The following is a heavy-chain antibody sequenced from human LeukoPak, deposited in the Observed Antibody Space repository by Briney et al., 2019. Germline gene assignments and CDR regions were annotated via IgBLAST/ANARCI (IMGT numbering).Heavy chain of an antibody. V-gene: IGHV3-7*01. CDR1: GFTFSSYW. CDR2: IKQDGSEK. J-gene: IGHJ5*02. CDR3: ARERNYDLWSGYPSNWFDP. D-gene: IGHD3-3*01. Sequence: GGSLRLSCAASGFTFSSYWMSWVRQAPGKGLEWVANIKQDGSEKYYVDSVKGRFTISRDNAKNSLYLQMNSLRAEDTAVYYCARERNYDLWSGYPSNWFDPWGQGTLVTVSS.